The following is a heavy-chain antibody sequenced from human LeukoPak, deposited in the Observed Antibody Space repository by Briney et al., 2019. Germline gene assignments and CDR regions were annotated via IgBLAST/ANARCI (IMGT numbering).Heavy chain of an antibody. D-gene: IGHD6-19*01. CDR2: ISGSGGST. J-gene: IGHJ4*02. V-gene: IGHV3-23*01. CDR3: AKDASYSSGWDLFDY. CDR1: GFTFSSYA. Sequence: PGGSLRLSCAASGFTFSSYAMSWVRQAPGKGLEWVSAISGSGGSTYYADSVKGRFTIFRDNSKNTLYLQMNSLRAEDTAVYYCAKDASYSSGWDLFDYWGQGTLVTVSS.